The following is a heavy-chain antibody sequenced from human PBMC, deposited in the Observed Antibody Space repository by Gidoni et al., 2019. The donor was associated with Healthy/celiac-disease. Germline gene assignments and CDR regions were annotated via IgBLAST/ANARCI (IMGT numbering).Heavy chain of an antibody. Sequence: EVQLLESGGGLVQPGGSLRLSCAASGSTFSSYAMSWVRQAPGKGLEWVSAISGSGGSTYYADSVKGRFTISRDNSKNTLYLQMNSLRAEDTAVYYCAKAVQRITIFGVVITNFDYWGQGTLVTVSS. D-gene: IGHD3-3*01. CDR1: GSTFSSYA. V-gene: IGHV3-23*01. CDR2: ISGSGGST. CDR3: AKAVQRITIFGVVITNFDY. J-gene: IGHJ4*02.